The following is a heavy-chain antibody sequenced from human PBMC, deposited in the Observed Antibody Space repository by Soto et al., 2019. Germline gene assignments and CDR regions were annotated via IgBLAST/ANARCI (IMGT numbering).Heavy chain of an antibody. Sequence: SVKVSCKASGGTFSSYAISWVRQAPGLGLEWMGGIIPIFGTANYAQKFQGRVTITADESTSTAYMELSSLRSEDTAVYYCARHLSYYYDSSGYYPRGAFDIWGQGTMVTVSS. CDR1: GGTFSSYA. V-gene: IGHV1-69*13. CDR3: ARHLSYYYDSSGYYPRGAFDI. CDR2: IIPIFGTA. D-gene: IGHD3-22*01. J-gene: IGHJ3*02.